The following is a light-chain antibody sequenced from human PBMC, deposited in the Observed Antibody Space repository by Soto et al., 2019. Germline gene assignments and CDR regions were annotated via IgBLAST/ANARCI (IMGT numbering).Light chain of an antibody. J-gene: IGKJ3*01. Sequence: LVLTQSPGTLSVSPGERVILSCRASQTLGNKLAWYQQKPGQAPRLLIYGGFTRATGIPARFSGSGSGTELTLTINSLQSEDFAIYYCQQHNAWPLTFGPGTKLDLQ. CDR3: QQHNAWPLT. CDR2: GGF. V-gene: IGKV3-15*01. CDR1: QTLGNK.